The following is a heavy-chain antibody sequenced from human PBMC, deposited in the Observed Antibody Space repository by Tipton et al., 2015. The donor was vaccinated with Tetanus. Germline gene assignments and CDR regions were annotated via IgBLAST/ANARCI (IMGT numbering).Heavy chain of an antibody. CDR2: IKKDSFSNNFMT. CDR1: GYTFSNYG. CDR3: ARGRGGAPWYPLDN. D-gene: IGHD2-21*01. V-gene: IGHV1-18*01. Sequence: QVQLVQSGAEVKKPGASVKVSCKASGYTFSNYGITWVRQAPGQGLEWMGWIKKDSFSNNFMTQSAQNFQDRVTMTSDTATSTDYLELRSLRSEDTALYYCARGRGGAPWYPLDNWGQGTLVTVSS. J-gene: IGHJ4*02.